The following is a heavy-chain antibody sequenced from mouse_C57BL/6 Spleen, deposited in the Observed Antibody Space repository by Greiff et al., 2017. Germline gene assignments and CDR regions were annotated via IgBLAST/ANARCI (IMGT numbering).Heavy chain of an antibody. V-gene: IGHV1-61*01. CDR2: IYPSDSET. CDR1: GYTFTSYW. J-gene: IGHJ4*01. CDR3: ARGDDYDAMDY. Sequence: QVQLQQPGAELVRPGSSVKLSCKASGYTFTSYWMDWVKQRPGQGLEWIGNIYPSDSETHYNQKFKDKATLTVDKSSSTAYMQLSSLTSEDSAVYYCARGDDYDAMDYWGQGTSVTVSS.